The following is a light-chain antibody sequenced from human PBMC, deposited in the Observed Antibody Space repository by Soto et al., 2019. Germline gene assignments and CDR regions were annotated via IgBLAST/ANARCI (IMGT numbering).Light chain of an antibody. J-gene: IGKJ5*01. CDR1: QSVSSY. CDR3: QQRSNWLIT. V-gene: IGKV3-11*01. Sequence: EIVLTQSPGTLSLSPGERATLSCRASQSVSSYLAWYQQKPGQAPRLLIYDASNRATGIPARFSGSGSGTDFTLTISSLEPEDFAVYYCQQRSNWLITFGQGTRWRL. CDR2: DAS.